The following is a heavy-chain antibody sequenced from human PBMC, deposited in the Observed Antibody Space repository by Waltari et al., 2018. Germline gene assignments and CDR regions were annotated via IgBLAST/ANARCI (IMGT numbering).Heavy chain of an antibody. CDR2: ISSSGSTI. V-gene: IGHV3-48*03. Sequence: EVQLVESGGGLVQPGGSLRLSCAASGFTFSSYEMNWFRQAPGKGLECVSYISSSGSTIYYADSVKGRFTISRDNAKNSLYLQMNSLRAEDTAVYYCARSITMIVVVITSYGMDVWGQGTTVTVSS. J-gene: IGHJ6*02. D-gene: IGHD3-22*01. CDR3: ARSITMIVVVITSYGMDV. CDR1: GFTFSSYE.